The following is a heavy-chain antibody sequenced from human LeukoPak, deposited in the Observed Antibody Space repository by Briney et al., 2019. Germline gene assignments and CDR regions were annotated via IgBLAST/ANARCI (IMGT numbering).Heavy chain of an antibody. CDR2: INRDGTST. J-gene: IGHJ2*01. CDR1: GFTFSTYW. Sequence: PGGSLRLSCAASGFTFSTYWMHCVRQAPGKGLVWVSPINRDGTSTNYADSVKGRFTISRDNAKNTLYLQMNSLRVEDTAVYYCARVGVSRYFDLWGRGTLVTVSS. V-gene: IGHV3-74*01. CDR3: ARVGVSRYFDL. D-gene: IGHD2-8*02.